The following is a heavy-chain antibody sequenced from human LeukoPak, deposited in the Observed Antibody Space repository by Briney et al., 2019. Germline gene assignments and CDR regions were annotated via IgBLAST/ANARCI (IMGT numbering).Heavy chain of an antibody. J-gene: IGHJ3*02. V-gene: IGHV3-43*01. CDR3: AKDTDYGDYQVGAFDI. Sequence: GGSLRLSCAASEFTFSSYEMNWVRQAPGKGLEWVSLISWDGGSTYYADSVKGRFTISRDNSKNSLYLQMNSLRTEDTALYYCAKDTDYGDYQVGAFDIWGQGTMVTVSS. D-gene: IGHD4-17*01. CDR1: EFTFSSYE. CDR2: ISWDGGST.